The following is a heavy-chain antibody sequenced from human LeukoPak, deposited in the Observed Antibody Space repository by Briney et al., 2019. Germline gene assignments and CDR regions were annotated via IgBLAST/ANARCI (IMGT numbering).Heavy chain of an antibody. Sequence: GGSLRLSCAVSGFIVSDNYMSWVRQAPGKGLEWVSLIYSGGSTYYADSVKGRFTISRDNSKNTLYLQMNSLRAEDTAVYYCAKVGGGLRLGELGYYFDYWGQGTLVTVSS. J-gene: IGHJ4*02. CDR1: GFIVSDNY. D-gene: IGHD3-16*01. CDR2: IYSGGST. CDR3: AKVGGGLRLGELGYYFDY. V-gene: IGHV3-53*01.